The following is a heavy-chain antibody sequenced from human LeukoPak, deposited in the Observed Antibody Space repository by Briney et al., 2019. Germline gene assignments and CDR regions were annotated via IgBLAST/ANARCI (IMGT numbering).Heavy chain of an antibody. CDR2: IYSGGST. V-gene: IGHV3-53*01. CDR3: AKLRPMATARGYFDY. CDR1: GFTVSSNY. D-gene: IGHD5-24*01. Sequence: PGGSLRLSCAASGFTVSSNYMSWVRQAPGEGLEWVSVIYSGGSTYYADSVKGRFTISRDNSKNTLYLQMNSLRAEDTAVYYCAKLRPMATARGYFDYWGQGTLVTVSS. J-gene: IGHJ4*02.